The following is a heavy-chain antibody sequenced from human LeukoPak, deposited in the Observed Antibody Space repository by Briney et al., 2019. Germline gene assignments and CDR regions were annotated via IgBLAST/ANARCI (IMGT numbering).Heavy chain of an antibody. CDR2: ISTSGSTI. V-gene: IGHV3-11*04. CDR1: GFTFSDYF. CDR3: AREAAGSGLGY. D-gene: IGHD6-13*01. J-gene: IGHJ4*02. Sequence: PGGSLRLSCAASGFTFSDYFMSSIRQAPGKGLEWVSYISTSGSTIYYADSVKGRFTLSRDNAKNSLYLQMNSLRAEDPAVYYCAREAAGSGLGYWGQGTLVTVSS.